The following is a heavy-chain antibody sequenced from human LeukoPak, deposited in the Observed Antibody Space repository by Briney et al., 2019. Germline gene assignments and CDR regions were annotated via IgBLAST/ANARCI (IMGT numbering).Heavy chain of an antibody. CDR3: ARGRYCSGGSCYDDY. CDR2: INSDGSST. V-gene: IGHV3-74*01. D-gene: IGHD2-15*01. J-gene: IGHJ4*02. CDR1: GFTFSSYW. Sequence: PGGSLRLSCAASGFTFSSYWMHWVRQAPGKGLVWVSRINSDGSSTSYADSVEGRFTISRDNAKNTLYLQMNSLRAEDTAVYYCARGRYCSGGSCYDDYWGQGTLVTVSS.